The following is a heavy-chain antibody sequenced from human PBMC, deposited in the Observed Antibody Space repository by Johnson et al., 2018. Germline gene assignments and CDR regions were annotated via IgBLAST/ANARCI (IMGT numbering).Heavy chain of an antibody. D-gene: IGHD2-21*01. CDR2: ISGNSAII. CDR1: VLKFDDYA. J-gene: IGHJ3*01. V-gene: IGHV3-9*01. Sequence: QLVESGGGLVQPGRSLRLPCAVSVLKFDDYAMHWVRQTPGTGLEWVSCISGNSAIINYADAVQGRFTMSRDNAKSSLFLEMNSLSPVDTALYYFVKDKAYICEEERGDAFDVWGQGTTVTVSS. CDR3: VKDKAYICEEERGDAFDV.